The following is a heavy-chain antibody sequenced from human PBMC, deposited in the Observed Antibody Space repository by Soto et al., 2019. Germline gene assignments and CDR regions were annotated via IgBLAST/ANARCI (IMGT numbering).Heavy chain of an antibody. D-gene: IGHD3-22*01. Sequence: QVQLVESGGGVVQPGRSLRLSCAASGFTFSSYGMHWVRQAPGKGLEWVAVISYDGSNKYYADSVKGRFTISRDNSKNTLYLRMNSLRAEDTAVYYCAKEDQHTYYYDSSGYYFGAFDIWGQGTMVTVSS. CDR2: ISYDGSNK. V-gene: IGHV3-30*18. J-gene: IGHJ3*02. CDR3: AKEDQHTYYYDSSGYYFGAFDI. CDR1: GFTFSSYG.